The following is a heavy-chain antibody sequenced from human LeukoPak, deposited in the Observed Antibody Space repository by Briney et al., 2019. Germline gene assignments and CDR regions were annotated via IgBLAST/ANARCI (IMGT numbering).Heavy chain of an antibody. D-gene: IGHD3-22*01. Sequence: GGSLRLSCTASGFIFGEYAMSWVRQAPGKGLEWVGFIRSKAYGGTVEYAASVQDRFTISRDDSKSIVYLQMNSLNTEDTAVYSCTRVYYYDSSGEVYFDYWGQGTLVTVSS. J-gene: IGHJ4*02. CDR2: IRSKAYGGTV. CDR1: GFIFGEYA. CDR3: TRVYYYDSSGEVYFDY. V-gene: IGHV3-49*04.